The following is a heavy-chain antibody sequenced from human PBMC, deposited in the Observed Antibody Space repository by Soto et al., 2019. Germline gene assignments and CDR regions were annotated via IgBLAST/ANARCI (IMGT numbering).Heavy chain of an antibody. V-gene: IGHV4-59*01. CDR1: GGSIRSYY. D-gene: IGHD3-16*01. CDR2: IHHTGTT. CDR3: ALVGGRLGLRDY. Sequence: QVQLQESGPGLVKPSETLSLTCTVSGGSIRSYYWSWIRQPPGKGLEWIGDIHHTGTTNYNPSLKGLVPISRATSNNQFSLRLRSVTAADTAVYYCALVGGRLGLRDYWGQGTLVTVSS. J-gene: IGHJ4*02.